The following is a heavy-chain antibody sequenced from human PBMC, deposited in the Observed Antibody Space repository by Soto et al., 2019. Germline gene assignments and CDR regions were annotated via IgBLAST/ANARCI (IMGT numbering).Heavy chain of an antibody. D-gene: IGHD3-9*01. CDR2: MNPNSGNT. J-gene: IGHJ4*02. CDR3: ARGPETEVLRYFDWLFY. V-gene: IGHV1-8*01. Sequence: GASVKVSCKASGYTFTSYDINWVRQATGQGLEWMGWMNPNSGNTGYAQKFQGRVTMTRNTSISTAYMELSSLRSEDTAVYYCARGPETEVLRYFDWLFYWGKGTLVTVSS. CDR1: GYTFTSYD.